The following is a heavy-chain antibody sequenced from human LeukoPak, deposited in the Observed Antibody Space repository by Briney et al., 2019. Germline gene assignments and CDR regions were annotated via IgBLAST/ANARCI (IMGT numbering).Heavy chain of an antibody. CDR2: INLSGGST. V-gene: IGHV1-46*01. CDR1: GFTFINYY. CDR3: ARDLDYGEKSEDY. J-gene: IGHJ4*02. Sequence: ASVKLSCKASGFTFINYYMHWVRQAPGQGLEWLGIINLSGGSTNYPQKFQYRVTMTRDTSTSTVYMELSSLRSEDTAVYYCARDLDYGEKSEDYWGQGTLVTVSS. D-gene: IGHD4/OR15-4a*01.